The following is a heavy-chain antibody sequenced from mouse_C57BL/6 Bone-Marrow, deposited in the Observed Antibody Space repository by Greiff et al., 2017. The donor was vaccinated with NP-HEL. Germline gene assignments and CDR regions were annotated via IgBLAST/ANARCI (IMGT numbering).Heavy chain of an antibody. CDR1: GFTFSSYG. D-gene: IGHD1-1*01. CDR3: ARQGTTVVATRWYYAMDY. CDR2: ISSGGSYT. V-gene: IGHV5-6*01. J-gene: IGHJ4*01. Sequence: EVKLVESGGDLVKPGGSLKLSCAASGFTFSSYGMSWVRQTPDKRLEWVATISSGGSYTYYPDSVKGRFTISRDNAKNTLYLQMSSLKSEDTAMYYCARQGTTVVATRWYYAMDYWGQGTSVTVSS.